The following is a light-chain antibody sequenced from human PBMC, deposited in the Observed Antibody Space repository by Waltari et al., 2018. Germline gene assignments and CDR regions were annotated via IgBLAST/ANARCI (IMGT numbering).Light chain of an antibody. Sequence: QAVLTQPSSLSATPGASASLTCPLRSGIHVATSRIYSYQQKPGSPPQYLLRYKSDSDKQQGSGVPSRFSGSKDVSANAGILLISGLQSEDEADYYCMIWHGSAAVFGGGTQLTVL. CDR1: SGIHVATSR. V-gene: IGLV5-45*02. J-gene: IGLJ7*01. CDR3: MIWHGSAAV. CDR2: YKSDSDK.